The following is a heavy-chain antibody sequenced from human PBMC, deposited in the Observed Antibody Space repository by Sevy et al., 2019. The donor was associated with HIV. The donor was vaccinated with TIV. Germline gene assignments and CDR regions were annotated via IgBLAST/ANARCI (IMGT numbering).Heavy chain of an antibody. D-gene: IGHD3-22*01. CDR3: ASDVYYSDGSGYDFEH. CDR1: GFTFSVYS. J-gene: IGHJ4*01. V-gene: IGHV3-48*04. CDR2: IGSSGSTI. Sequence: GGSLRLSCAASGFTFSVYSMNWVRQAPGKGLEWLSYIGSSGSTIAYADSMKGHFTIARVNAWSSLLLQMNSLRPDDTAVYYCASDVYYSDGSGYDFEHWGHGTLVTVSS.